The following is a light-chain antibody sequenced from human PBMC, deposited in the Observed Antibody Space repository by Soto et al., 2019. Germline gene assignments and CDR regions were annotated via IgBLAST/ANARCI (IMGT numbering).Light chain of an antibody. CDR3: QHYGTSLVT. V-gene: IGKV3-20*01. CDR1: QSVITKY. J-gene: IGKJ4*01. Sequence: ELVLTQSPGTLSLSPGERATLSCRASQSVITKYLAWYQQKPGQAPRLLIHGASNRATGIPDRFGGSGSGTDFTLTISRLEPEDFAVYYCQHYGTSLVTFGGGTKVEIK. CDR2: GAS.